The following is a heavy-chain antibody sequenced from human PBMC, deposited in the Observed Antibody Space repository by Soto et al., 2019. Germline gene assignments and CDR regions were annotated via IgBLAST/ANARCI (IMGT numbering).Heavy chain of an antibody. V-gene: IGHV4-61*01. D-gene: IGHD3-10*01. CDR1: GGSVNSDSYY. Sequence: QVQLQESGPGLVKPSETLSLTCTVSGGSVNSDSYYWTWIRQPPGKRMEWIGSVYYSESTNYNPSLRSRVTISVDTSKNQFSLRLTSVTAADTADYFCARVSREFSSSGGLDVWGQGTTVTVSS. J-gene: IGHJ6*02. CDR2: VYYSEST. CDR3: ARVSREFSSSGGLDV.